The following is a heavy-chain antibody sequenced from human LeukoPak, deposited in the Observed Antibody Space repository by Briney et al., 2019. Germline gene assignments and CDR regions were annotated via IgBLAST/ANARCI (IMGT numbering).Heavy chain of an antibody. CDR1: GFTFSSYA. J-gene: IGHJ6*02. CDR2: VSSVGSNK. CDR3: ARDPEWAAAGTGYYYYGMDV. Sequence: PGRSLRLSCAASGFTFSSYAMHWVRQAPGKGLEWVAVVSSVGSNKYYADSVKGRFTISRDNSKNTLYLQMNSMRAEDTAVYYCARDPEWAAAGTGYYYYGMDVWGQGTTVTVPS. V-gene: IGHV3-30-3*01. D-gene: IGHD6-13*01.